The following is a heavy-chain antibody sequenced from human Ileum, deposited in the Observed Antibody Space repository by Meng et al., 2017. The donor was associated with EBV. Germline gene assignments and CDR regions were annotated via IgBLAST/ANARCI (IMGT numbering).Heavy chain of an antibody. CDR1: GYSISTTNG. Sequence: QLPDSGPGLVKPPDTLSLTCAVSGYSISTTNGWGWIRQPPGKGLEWIGHIYYSGTTYNNPSLKSRVTMSIDPSKNQFSLKLSSVTAVDTAVYYCARNSESGSYIDYWGLGTLVTVSS. D-gene: IGHD1-26*01. CDR2: IYYSGTT. CDR3: ARNSESGSYIDY. V-gene: IGHV4-28*01. J-gene: IGHJ4*02.